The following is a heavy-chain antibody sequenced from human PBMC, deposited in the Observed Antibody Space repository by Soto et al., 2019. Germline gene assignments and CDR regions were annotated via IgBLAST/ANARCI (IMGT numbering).Heavy chain of an antibody. Sequence: LRLSCAASGFTFSSYAMHWVRQAPGKGLEWVAVISYDGSNKYYADSVKGRFTISRDNSKNTLYLQMNSLRAEDTAVYYCARVDTMIVVVMAELDYWGQGTLVTVSS. CDR2: ISYDGSNK. CDR1: GFTFSSYA. CDR3: ARVDTMIVVVMAELDY. J-gene: IGHJ4*02. V-gene: IGHV3-30-3*01. D-gene: IGHD3-22*01.